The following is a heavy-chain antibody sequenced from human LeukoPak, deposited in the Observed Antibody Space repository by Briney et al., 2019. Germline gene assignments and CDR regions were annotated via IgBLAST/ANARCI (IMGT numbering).Heavy chain of an antibody. Sequence: ASVKVSCKASGYTFTSYGISWVRLATGHGLEWMGWISAYNGNRKYEKKLQGRVTMTTDTATSTAYMELSSLRADDTAVYYCARDRWGVNYYQYMDVWGKGTTVTVSS. CDR3: ARDRWGVNYYQYMDV. J-gene: IGHJ6*03. D-gene: IGHD3-10*01. CDR2: ISAYNGNR. CDR1: GYTFTSYG. V-gene: IGHV1-18*01.